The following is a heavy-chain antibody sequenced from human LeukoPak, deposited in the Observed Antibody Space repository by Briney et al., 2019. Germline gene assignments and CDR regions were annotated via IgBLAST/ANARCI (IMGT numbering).Heavy chain of an antibody. CDR1: GLTFSSYA. D-gene: IGHD3-3*01. CDR2: ISGSGGST. CDR3: ARESWSDSVAFDI. J-gene: IGHJ3*02. V-gene: IGHV3-23*01. Sequence: GGSLRLSCAASGLTFSSYAMSWVRQAPGKGLEWVSDISGSGGSTYYADSVKGRCTISRDNSKNTLYLQMNSLRAEDTAMYYCARESWSDSVAFDIWGLGTMVIVSS.